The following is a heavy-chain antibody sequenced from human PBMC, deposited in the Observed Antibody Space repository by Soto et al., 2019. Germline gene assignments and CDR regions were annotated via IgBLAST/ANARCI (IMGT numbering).Heavy chain of an antibody. D-gene: IGHD3-10*01. Sequence: QVQLQESGPGLVKPSQTLSLTCTVSGGSISSGGYYWSWIRQHPGKGLEWIGYIYYSGSTYYNPSLKSRVTISVDTSKNQVSLKLSSVTAADTAVYYCARVRGLRFAGNWYFDLWGRGTLVTVSS. CDR3: ARVRGLRFAGNWYFDL. CDR1: GGSISSGGYY. CDR2: IYYSGST. V-gene: IGHV4-31*03. J-gene: IGHJ2*01.